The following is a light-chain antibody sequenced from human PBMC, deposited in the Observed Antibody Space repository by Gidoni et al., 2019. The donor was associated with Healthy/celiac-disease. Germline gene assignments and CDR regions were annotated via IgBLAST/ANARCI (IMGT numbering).Light chain of an antibody. Sequence: IQLTQSPSSLSASVGDRVTITGRASQGISSYLAWYQQTPGKAPKLLIYAASTLQSGVPSRFSGSGSGTDFTLTISSLQPEDFAAYYCQQLNSYPLTFXGXTKVEIK. CDR1: QGISSY. J-gene: IGKJ4*01. V-gene: IGKV1-9*01. CDR3: QQLNSYPLT. CDR2: AAS.